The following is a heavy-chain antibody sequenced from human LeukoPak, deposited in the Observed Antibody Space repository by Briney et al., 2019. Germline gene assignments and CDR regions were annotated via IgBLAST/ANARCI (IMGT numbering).Heavy chain of an antibody. Sequence: GGSLRLSCAASAFTFSSYSMNWVRQAPGKGLEWVSSISSSGSYIYYADSVKGRFTISRDNAKNSLYLQMNSLRAEDTAVYYCASEIIFGSFDYWGQGTLVTVSS. CDR2: ISSSGSYI. J-gene: IGHJ4*02. V-gene: IGHV3-21*01. CDR3: ASEIIFGSFDY. D-gene: IGHD3-3*01. CDR1: AFTFSSYS.